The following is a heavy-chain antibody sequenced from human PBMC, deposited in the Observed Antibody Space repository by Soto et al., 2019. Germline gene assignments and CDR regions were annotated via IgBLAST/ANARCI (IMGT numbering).Heavy chain of an antibody. Sequence: QVQLQESGPGLVKPSETLSLTCTVSGGSISSYYWSWIRQPPGKGLEWIGYICYSGSTNYNPSLKSRVTISVDTSKNDFSLWLGCVGAADASGYYCTRRHDGTFDYWGQGTLVTVSS. J-gene: IGHJ4*02. CDR3: TRRHDGTFDY. V-gene: IGHV4-59*08. D-gene: IGHD6-13*01. CDR1: GGSISSYY. CDR2: ICYSGST.